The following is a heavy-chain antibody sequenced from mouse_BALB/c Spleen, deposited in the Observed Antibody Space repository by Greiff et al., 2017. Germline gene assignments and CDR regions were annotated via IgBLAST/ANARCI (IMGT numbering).Heavy chain of an antibody. CDR3: SVYYGIPAWFAY. D-gene: IGHD2-1*01. CDR2: IDPSDSET. Sequence: QVQLKQSGPQLVRPGASVKISCKASGYSFTSYWMHWVKQRPGQGLEWIGMIDPSDSETRLNQKFKDKATLTVDKSSSTAYMQLSSPTSEDSAVYYCSVYYGIPAWFAYWGQGTLVTVSA. J-gene: IGHJ3*01. V-gene: IGHV1S126*01. CDR1: GYSFTSYW.